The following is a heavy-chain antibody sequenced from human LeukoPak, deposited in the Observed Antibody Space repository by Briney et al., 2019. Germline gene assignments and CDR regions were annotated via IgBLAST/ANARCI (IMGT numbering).Heavy chain of an antibody. D-gene: IGHD6-19*01. V-gene: IGHV1-18*01. CDR3: ARGGYSSGWYAGRAFDI. CDR2: ISAYNGNT. Sequence: ASVKVSCKASGYTFTSYGISWVRQAPGQGLEWMGWISAYNGNTNYAQKLQGRVTMTTDTSTSTAYMELRSLRSDDTAVYYCARGGYSSGWYAGRAFDIGGQGTMVTVSS. CDR1: GYTFTSYG. J-gene: IGHJ3*02.